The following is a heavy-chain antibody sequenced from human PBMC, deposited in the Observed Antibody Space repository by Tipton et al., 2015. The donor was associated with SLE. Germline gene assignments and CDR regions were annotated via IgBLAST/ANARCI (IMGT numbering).Heavy chain of an antibody. CDR2: IYYSGST. CDR3: AKDVYSIVVVPAAFFSWFDP. J-gene: IGHJ5*02. V-gene: IGHV4-59*01. Sequence: GLVKPSETLSLTCNVSGGSISSYHWSWIRQPPGKGLEWIGYIYYSGSTNYNPSLKSRVTISVDTSKNHFSLNLSSVTAADTAVYYCAKDVYSIVVVPAAFFSWFDPWGQGTLVTVSS. D-gene: IGHD2-2*01. CDR1: GGSISSYH.